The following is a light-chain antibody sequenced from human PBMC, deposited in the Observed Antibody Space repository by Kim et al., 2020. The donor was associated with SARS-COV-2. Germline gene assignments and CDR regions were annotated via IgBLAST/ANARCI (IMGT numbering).Light chain of an antibody. CDR1: QGISSY. J-gene: IGKJ4*01. Sequence: AIRMTQSPSSLSASTGDRVTITCRASQGISSYLAWYQQKPGKAPKLLIYAASTLQSGVPSRFSGSGSGTDFTLTISCLQSEDFATYYCQQYYSSATFGGGTKVDIK. V-gene: IGKV1-8*01. CDR3: QQYYSSAT. CDR2: AAS.